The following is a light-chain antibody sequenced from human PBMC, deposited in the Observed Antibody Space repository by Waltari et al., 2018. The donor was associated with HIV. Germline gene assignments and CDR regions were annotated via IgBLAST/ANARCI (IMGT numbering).Light chain of an antibody. V-gene: IGKV3-20*01. CDR1: QSVSSGY. CDR2: GAS. CDR3: QQYGISPLT. Sequence: EIVLTQSPGTLSLSPGERATLSCRASQSVSSGYLAWYQQKPGQAPRLLIYGASSRATGMPDRFSGSGSGTDFTLTISRLEPEDFAVYYCQQYGISPLTFGGGTKVEIK. J-gene: IGKJ4*01.